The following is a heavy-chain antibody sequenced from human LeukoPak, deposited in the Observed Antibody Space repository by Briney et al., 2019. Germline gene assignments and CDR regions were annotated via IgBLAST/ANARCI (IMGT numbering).Heavy chain of an antibody. J-gene: IGHJ4*02. Sequence: ASVKVSCKASGYIFTNYYMHWLRQAPGQGLEWVGLINPTGGSTTYAQKIQGRVTMTRDTSTTTVYMEVSSLRSEDTAVYYCARAGYDSSGYYSYWGQGTLVTVSS. CDR1: GYIFTNYY. D-gene: IGHD3-22*01. V-gene: IGHV1-46*01. CDR3: ARAGYDSSGYYSY. CDR2: INPTGGST.